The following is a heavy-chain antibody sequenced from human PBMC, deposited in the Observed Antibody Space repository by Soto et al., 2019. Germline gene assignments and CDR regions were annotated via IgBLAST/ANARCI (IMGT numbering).Heavy chain of an antibody. Sequence: GGSLRLSCAASGFTFSSYAMHWVRQAPGKGLEWVAVISYDGSNKYYADPVKGRFTISRDNSKNALYLQMNSLRAEDTAVYYCARVGGLLWFGEFLIDYWGQGTLVTVSS. CDR2: ISYDGSNK. D-gene: IGHD3-10*01. J-gene: IGHJ4*02. CDR3: ARVGGLLWFGEFLIDY. V-gene: IGHV3-30-3*01. CDR1: GFTFSSYA.